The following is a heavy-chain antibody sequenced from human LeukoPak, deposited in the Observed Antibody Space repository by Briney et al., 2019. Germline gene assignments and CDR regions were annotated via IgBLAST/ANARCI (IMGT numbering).Heavy chain of an antibody. J-gene: IGHJ6*02. V-gene: IGHV3-30-3*01. D-gene: IGHD3-10*01. Sequence: PGGSLRLSCAASGFTFSSYAMHWVRQAPGKGLEWVAVISYDGSNKYYADSVKGRFTISRDNSKNTLYLQMNSLRAEDTAVYYCAKDYYGSGSSSYYYYGMDVWGQGTTVTVSS. CDR3: AKDYYGSGSSSYYYYGMDV. CDR2: ISYDGSNK. CDR1: GFTFSSYA.